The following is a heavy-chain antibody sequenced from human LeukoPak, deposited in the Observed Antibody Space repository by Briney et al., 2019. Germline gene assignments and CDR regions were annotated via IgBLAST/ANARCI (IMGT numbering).Heavy chain of an antibody. CDR3: ARSHLGDGSSWWRRLFDY. D-gene: IGHD6-13*01. Sequence: SETLSLTCSVSGGSISTYYWSWIRRPPGKGLEWIGYIYYSGSTNYNPSLKSRVTISVDTSKNQFSLKLSSVTAADTAVYYCARSHLGDGSSWWRRLFDYWGQGTLVTVSS. J-gene: IGHJ4*02. CDR2: IYYSGST. CDR1: GGSISTYY. V-gene: IGHV4-59*01.